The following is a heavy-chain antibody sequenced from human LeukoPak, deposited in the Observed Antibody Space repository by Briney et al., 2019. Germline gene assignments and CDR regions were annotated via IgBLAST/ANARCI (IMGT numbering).Heavy chain of an antibody. CDR2: IWYDGSNK. V-gene: IGHV3-33*01. Sequence: GSLRLSCAASGFTFSGYGMHSVRQAPGKGLEWVAVIWYDGSNKYYADSVKGRFTISRDNSKNTLYLQMNSLRAEDTAVYYCARNYGSGSGYYYGMDVWGQGTTVTVSS. D-gene: IGHD3-10*01. CDR1: GFTFSGYG. CDR3: ARNYGSGSGYYYGMDV. J-gene: IGHJ6*02.